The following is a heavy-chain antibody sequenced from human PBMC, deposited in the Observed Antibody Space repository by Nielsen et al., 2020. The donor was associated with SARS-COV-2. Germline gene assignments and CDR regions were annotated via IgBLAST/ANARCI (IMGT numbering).Heavy chain of an antibody. D-gene: IGHD3-9*01. Sequence: GGSLRLSCAASGFIFSDYAMAWVRQAPGKGLEWVSVIKTSGGTTYYADSVKGRCTISRDNSKNTLYLQMNSLRAEDTAVYYCATGTYYDILTGPNFDYWGQGTLVTVSS. CDR3: ATGTYYDILTGPNFDY. CDR2: IKTSGGTT. CDR1: GFIFSDYA. J-gene: IGHJ4*02. V-gene: IGHV3-23*01.